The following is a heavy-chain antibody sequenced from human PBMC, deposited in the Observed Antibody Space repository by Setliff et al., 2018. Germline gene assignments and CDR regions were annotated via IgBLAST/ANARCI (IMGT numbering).Heavy chain of an antibody. CDR1: GGSISSSSYY. Sequence: SETLSLTCTVSGGSISSSSYYWGWIRQPPGKGLEWIGSIYYSGSTYYNPSLKSRVTISVGTSKNQSSLKLSSVTAADTAVYYCARSKSSSGWLNWFDPWGQGTLVTVSS. V-gene: IGHV4-39*07. CDR3: ARSKSSSGWLNWFDP. D-gene: IGHD6-19*01. J-gene: IGHJ5*02. CDR2: IYYSGST.